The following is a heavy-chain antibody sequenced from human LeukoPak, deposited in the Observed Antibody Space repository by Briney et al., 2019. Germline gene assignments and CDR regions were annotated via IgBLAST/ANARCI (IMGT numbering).Heavy chain of an antibody. V-gene: IGHV3-33*01. CDR2: IWYDGSNK. J-gene: IGHJ4*02. D-gene: IGHD1-26*01. Sequence: PPGGSLRLSCAASGSTFSSYGMHWVRQAPGKGLEWVAVIWYDGSNKYYADSVKGRFTISRDNSKNTLYLQMNSLRAEDTAVYYCARGQYSGRRWPLGGFDYWGQGTLVTVSS. CDR3: ARGQYSGRRWPLGGFDY. CDR1: GSTFSSYG.